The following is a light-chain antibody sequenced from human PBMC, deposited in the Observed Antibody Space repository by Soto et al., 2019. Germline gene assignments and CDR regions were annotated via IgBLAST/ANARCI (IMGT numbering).Light chain of an antibody. CDR3: QSYDSSLSAAV. V-gene: IGLV1-40*01. J-gene: IGLJ2*01. CDR2: GNS. CDR1: SSNIGAGYD. Sequence: QSVLTQPPSVSGAPGQKVIISCTGSSSNIGAGYDVHWYQQLPGTAPKLLIYGNSNRPSGVPDRLSGSKSGTSASLAITGLQVEHEADYYCQSYDSSLSAAVFGRGTKLTVL.